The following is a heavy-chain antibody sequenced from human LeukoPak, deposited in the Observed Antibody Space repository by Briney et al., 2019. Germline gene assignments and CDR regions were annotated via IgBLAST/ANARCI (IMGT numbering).Heavy chain of an antibody. CDR1: GGSISSSNW. Sequence: PSETLSLTCAVSGGSISSSNWWSWVRQPPGKGLEWIGEIYHSGSTNYNPSLKSRVTISVDKSKNQFSLKLSSVTAADTAVYYCARELRIAAREEGDAFDIWGQGTMVTVSS. D-gene: IGHD6-25*01. J-gene: IGHJ3*02. CDR2: IYHSGST. CDR3: ARELRIAAREEGDAFDI. V-gene: IGHV4-4*02.